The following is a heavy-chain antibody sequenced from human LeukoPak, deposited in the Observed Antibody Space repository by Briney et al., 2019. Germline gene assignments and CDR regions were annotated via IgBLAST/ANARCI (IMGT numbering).Heavy chain of an antibody. CDR3: AKVRAARPGNAPFVD. J-gene: IGHJ4*02. Sequence: GGSLRLSCAASGFTFSSYWMHWVRHAPGKGLVWVSRINSDGSSTSYADSVKGRFTISRDNSKNTLYLQMNSLRAEDTAVYYCAKVRAARPGNAPFVDWGQGTLVTVSS. V-gene: IGHV3-74*01. D-gene: IGHD6-6*01. CDR1: GFTFSSYW. CDR2: INSDGSST.